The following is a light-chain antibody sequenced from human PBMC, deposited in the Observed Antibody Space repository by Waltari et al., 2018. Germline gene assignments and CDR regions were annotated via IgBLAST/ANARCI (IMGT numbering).Light chain of an antibody. Sequence: QSALTQPPSASGSPGQSITISCTGTSSDVGAYNYVSWYQQHPGQAPQLMFYEVSKRPSGVPARFSGSKSGNPASLTVSGLQAEDEADYHCSSYAGSKNWVFGGGTKLTVL. CDR1: SSDVGAYNY. CDR3: SSYAGSKNWV. CDR2: EVS. V-gene: IGLV2-8*01. J-gene: IGLJ3*02.